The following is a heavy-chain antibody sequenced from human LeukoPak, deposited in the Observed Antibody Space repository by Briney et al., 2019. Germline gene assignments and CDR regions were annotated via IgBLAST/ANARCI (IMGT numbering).Heavy chain of an antibody. CDR3: VRYYTRHSRYFDL. CDR2: IKPDEGEK. V-gene: IGHV3-7*01. Sequence: GGSLRLSCAASGFTFSSDWMIWVRQAPGKGLEWVANIKPDEGEKYYVDSVKGRFTVSRDNAKNSLYLQMDSLRAEDTAVYYCVRYYTRHSRYFDLWGRGTLVTVSS. J-gene: IGHJ2*01. D-gene: IGHD3-10*01. CDR1: GFTFSSDW.